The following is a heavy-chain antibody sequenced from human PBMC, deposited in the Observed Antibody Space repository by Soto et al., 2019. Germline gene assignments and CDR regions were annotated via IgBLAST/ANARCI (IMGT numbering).Heavy chain of an antibody. Sequence: ASVKVSCKASGYTFTSYGISWVRQAPGQGLEWMGWISAYNGNTNYAQKLQGRVTMTTDTSTSTAYMELRSLRSDDTAVYYCARILLRFVETSSGMDVWGQGTTVTVSS. CDR3: ARILLRFVETSSGMDV. CDR1: GYTFTSYG. V-gene: IGHV1-18*01. J-gene: IGHJ6*02. CDR2: ISAYNGNT. D-gene: IGHD3-3*01.